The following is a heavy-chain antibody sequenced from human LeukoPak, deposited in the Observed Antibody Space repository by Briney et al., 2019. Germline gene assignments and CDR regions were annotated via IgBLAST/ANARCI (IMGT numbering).Heavy chain of an antibody. CDR1: GFTFSSYS. V-gene: IGHV3-21*01. CDR2: ISSGSSYI. D-gene: IGHD5-18*01. J-gene: IGHJ4*02. Sequence: GGSLRLSCAASGFTFSSYSMNWARQAPGKGLEWVSSISSGSSYIYYADSVKGRFTISRDNAKNSLYLQMNSLRAEDTAVYYCAGALEGYSYGTTFDYWGQGTLVTVSS. CDR3: AGALEGYSYGTTFDY.